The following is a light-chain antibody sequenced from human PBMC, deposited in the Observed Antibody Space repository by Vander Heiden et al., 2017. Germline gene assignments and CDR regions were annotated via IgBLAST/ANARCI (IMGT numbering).Light chain of an antibody. J-gene: IGKJ5*01. CDR2: AAS. Sequence: DIQLTQSPSSLSASVGDRVTITCRASQTISNYLNWYQQKPGKAPKLLIYAASSLESGIPARFSGSGSGTEFTLTISSLQPEDIGSYYCQQSYSTPPITFGQGTRLEIK. CDR3: QQSYSTPPIT. CDR1: QTISNY. V-gene: IGKV1-39*01.